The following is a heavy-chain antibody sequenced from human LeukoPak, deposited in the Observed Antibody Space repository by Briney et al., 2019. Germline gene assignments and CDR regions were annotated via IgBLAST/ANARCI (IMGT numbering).Heavy chain of an antibody. CDR1: GGSFSGYY. CDR2: INHSRTT. Sequence: SETLSLTCAVYGGSFSGYYWSWIRQPPGKGLEWIGGINHSRTTNYNPSLKSRVTISVDTSKNQFSLKLSSVTAADTAVYYCVRDVDATSGWFDPWGQGTLVTVSS. V-gene: IGHV4-34*01. CDR3: VRDVDATSGWFDP. D-gene: IGHD1-26*01. J-gene: IGHJ5*02.